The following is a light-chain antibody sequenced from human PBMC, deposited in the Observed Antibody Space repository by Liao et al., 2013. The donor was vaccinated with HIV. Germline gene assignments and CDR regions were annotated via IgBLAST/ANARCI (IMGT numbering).Light chain of an antibody. CDR2: RNN. V-gene: IGLV3-1*01. CDR1: NVGDKY. J-gene: IGLJ1*01. CDR3: QAWDTTTHV. Sequence: SYELTQPPSVSVSPGQTASITCSGDNVGDKYVSWYQQRPGQSPVLVIFRNNRRPSGIRERFSGSNSGNTATLTISGAQPLDEADYYCQAWDTTTHVFGTGTKVTVL.